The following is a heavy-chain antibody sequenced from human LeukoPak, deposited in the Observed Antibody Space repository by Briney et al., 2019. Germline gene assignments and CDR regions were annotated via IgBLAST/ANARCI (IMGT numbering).Heavy chain of an antibody. CDR2: IKHDGSEE. Sequence: GGSLRLSCEGSAFIFSGHWMNWVRQTPGEGLEWVANIKHDGSEEYYVDSVKGRFTISRDNAKNSLYLQMNSLRAEDTAVYYCARASSSSWNYWGQGTLVTVSS. CDR3: ARASSSSWNY. D-gene: IGHD2-2*01. J-gene: IGHJ4*02. CDR1: AFIFSGHW. V-gene: IGHV3-7*03.